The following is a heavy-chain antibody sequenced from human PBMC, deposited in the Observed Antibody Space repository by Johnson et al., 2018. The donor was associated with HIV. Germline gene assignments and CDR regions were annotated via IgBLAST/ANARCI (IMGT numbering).Heavy chain of an antibody. CDR3: ARERSGWYGDAFDI. J-gene: IGHJ3*02. Sequence: QVQLVESGGGLVQPGGSLRLSCAASGFIFNDYVMNWVRQAPGKGLEWVAVISSDGRNKYYADSVKGRFTISRDNSKNTLYLQMNSLRAEDTAVYYCARERSGWYGDAFDIWGQGTMVTVSS. V-gene: IGHV3-30-3*01. CDR1: GFIFNDYV. D-gene: IGHD6-19*01. CDR2: ISSDGRNK.